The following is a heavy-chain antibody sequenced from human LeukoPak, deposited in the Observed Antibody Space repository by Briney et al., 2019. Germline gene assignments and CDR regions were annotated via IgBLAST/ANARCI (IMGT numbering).Heavy chain of an antibody. CDR1: GGTFSGYA. V-gene: IGHV1-69*04. CDR3: ARGGDGYNPFDY. Sequence: ASVKVSCKASGGTFSGYAISWVRQAPGQGLEWMGRIIPILGIANYAQKFQGRVTITADKSTSTAYMELSSLRSEDTAVYYCARGGDGYNPFDYWGQGTLVTVSS. CDR2: IIPILGIA. D-gene: IGHD5-24*01. J-gene: IGHJ4*02.